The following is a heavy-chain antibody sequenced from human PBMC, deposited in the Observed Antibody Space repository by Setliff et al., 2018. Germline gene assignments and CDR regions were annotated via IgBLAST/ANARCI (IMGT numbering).Heavy chain of an antibody. CDR2: IIPILGIA. J-gene: IGHJ5*02. CDR1: GGTFSSYT. Sequence: SCKASGGTFSSYTISWVRQAPGQGLEWMGRIIPILGIANYAQKFQGRVTITADKSTSTAYMELSSLRSEDTAVYYCARDISLGKAAVWFGELKGWFDPWGQETLVTVSS. V-gene: IGHV1-69*04. CDR3: ARDISLGKAAVWFGELKGWFDP. D-gene: IGHD3-10*01.